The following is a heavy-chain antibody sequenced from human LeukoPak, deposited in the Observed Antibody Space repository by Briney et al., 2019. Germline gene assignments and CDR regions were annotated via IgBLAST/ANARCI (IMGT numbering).Heavy chain of an antibody. CDR3: ARRRRSNSSHDY. D-gene: IGHD6-6*01. Sequence: PSETLSLTCTVSGGSVSSSTYYWDWIRQPPGKGLEWIGTIYYSGSTYYNPSLKSRVTISVDTPKNQFSLRLSSVTAADTAVYYCARRRRSNSSHDYWGQGTLVTVSS. CDR1: GGSVSSSTYY. V-gene: IGHV4-39*01. J-gene: IGHJ4*02. CDR2: IYYSGST.